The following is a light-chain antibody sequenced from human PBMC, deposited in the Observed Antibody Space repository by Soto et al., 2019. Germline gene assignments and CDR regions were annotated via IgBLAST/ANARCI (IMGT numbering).Light chain of an antibody. CDR2: EAS. Sequence: QSALTQPPSASGSPGQSVTISCTGTSSDVGSYDYVSWYQQHPGKAPKLMIYEASKRPSGVPDRFSGSRSGNTASLTVSGLQAEDEANYYCSSYAGSNNFGVIFGGGTQLTVL. V-gene: IGLV2-8*01. CDR1: SSDVGSYDY. J-gene: IGLJ2*01. CDR3: SSYAGSNNFGVI.